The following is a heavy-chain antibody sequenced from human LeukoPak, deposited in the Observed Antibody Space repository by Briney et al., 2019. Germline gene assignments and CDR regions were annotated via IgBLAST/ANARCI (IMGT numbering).Heavy chain of an antibody. Sequence: GGSLRLSCAASGFTFSTYAMNWVRQAPGKGLEWVSGISADGGTTYYGDSVKGRFTISRDNSKNLFYLQMNSLRGEDTALYYCTKGGGGHCSGGFCSNFDYWGQGALVTVSP. CDR3: TKGGGGHCSGGFCSNFDY. V-gene: IGHV3-23*01. CDR2: ISADGGTT. D-gene: IGHD2-15*01. CDR1: GFTFSTYA. J-gene: IGHJ4*02.